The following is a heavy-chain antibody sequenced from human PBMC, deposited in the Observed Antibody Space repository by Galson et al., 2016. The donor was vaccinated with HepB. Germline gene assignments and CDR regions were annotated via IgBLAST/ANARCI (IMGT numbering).Heavy chain of an antibody. D-gene: IGHD5-18*01. J-gene: IGHJ6*02. V-gene: IGHV3-30-3*01. CDR3: VRPEGIQLWSPHYYYYYGMDF. Sequence: SLRLSCAASGFTFSSYAMHWVRQAPGKGLEWVAVISYDGSNEYYTDFVKGRFIISRDNSKNTLYLQMNSLRAEDTAVYYCVRPEGIQLWSPHYYYYYGMDFWGQGTTVTVSS. CDR2: ISYDGSNE. CDR1: GFTFSSYA.